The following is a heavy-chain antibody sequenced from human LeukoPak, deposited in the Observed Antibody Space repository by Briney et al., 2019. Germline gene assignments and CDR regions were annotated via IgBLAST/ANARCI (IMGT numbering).Heavy chain of an antibody. CDR1: GFTFRSYW. J-gene: IGHJ4*02. D-gene: IGHD1-7*01. V-gene: IGHV3-7*01. CDR2: INADGSET. Sequence: GGSLRLSCAASGFTFRSYWMSWVRQAPGKGLEWVANINADGSETYYVDSVEGRFAISRDKARNSLYLHMNSLRAEDTALYYCARDPDPGTADYWGQGTLVTVSS. CDR3: ARDPDPGTADY.